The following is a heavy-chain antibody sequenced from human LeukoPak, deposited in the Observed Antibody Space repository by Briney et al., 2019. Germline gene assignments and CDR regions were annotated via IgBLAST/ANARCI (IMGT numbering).Heavy chain of an antibody. V-gene: IGHV4-34*01. CDR3: ARSEYYYSYMDV. CDR1: GGSFSGYY. Sequence: SETLSLTCAVYGGSFSGYYWSWIRQPPGKGLEWIGEINHSESTNYNPSLKSRVTISVDTSKNQFSLKLSSVTAADTAVYYCARSEYYYSYMDVWGNGTTVTVSS. J-gene: IGHJ6*03. CDR2: INHSEST.